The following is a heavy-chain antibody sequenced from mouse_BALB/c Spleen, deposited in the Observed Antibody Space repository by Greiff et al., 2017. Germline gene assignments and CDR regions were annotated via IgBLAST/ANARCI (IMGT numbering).Heavy chain of an antibody. Sequence: VQLQQSGPELVKPGASVKISCKASGYTFTDYNMHWVKQSHGKSLEWIGYIYPYNGGTGYNQKFKSKATLTVDNSSSTAYMELRSLTSEDSAVYYCVFTETRRLRYFDVWGAGTTVTVSS. D-gene: IGHD1-2*01. CDR3: VFTETRRLRYFDV. CDR1: GYTFTDYN. CDR2: IYPYNGGT. J-gene: IGHJ1*01. V-gene: IGHV1S29*02.